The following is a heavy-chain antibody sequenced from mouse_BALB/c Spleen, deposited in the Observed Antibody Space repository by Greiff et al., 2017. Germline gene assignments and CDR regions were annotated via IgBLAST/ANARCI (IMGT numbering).Heavy chain of an antibody. CDR2: ISYSGST. CDR3: AYDYKGFAY. D-gene: IGHD2-4*01. V-gene: IGHV3-2*02. J-gene: IGHJ3*01. CDR1: GYSITSDYA. Sequence: DVKLVESGPGLVKPSQSLSLTCTVTGYSITSDYAWNWIRQFPGNKLEWMGYISYSGSTSYNPSLKSRISITRDTSKNQFFLQLNSVTTEDTATYYCAYDYKGFAYWGQGTLVTVAA.